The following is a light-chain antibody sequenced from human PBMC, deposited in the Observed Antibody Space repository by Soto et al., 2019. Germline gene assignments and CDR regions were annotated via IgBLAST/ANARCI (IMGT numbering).Light chain of an antibody. CDR1: QSVASRN. V-gene: IGKV3-20*01. Sequence: EIVLTQSPGTLSLSPGERATLSCRASQSVASRNLAWYQQRSGQAPRLLIYGTSSRAIHTPDRFSGSGSGTDFTLTISDLEPEDFEVYFCQHFGNSLWTFGQGTKVDIK. CDR2: GTS. J-gene: IGKJ1*01. CDR3: QHFGNSLWT.